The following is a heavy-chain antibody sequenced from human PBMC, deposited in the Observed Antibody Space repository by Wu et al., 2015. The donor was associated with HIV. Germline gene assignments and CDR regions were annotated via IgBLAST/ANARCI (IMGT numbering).Heavy chain of an antibody. D-gene: IGHD3-10*01. CDR2: IIPILDTT. V-gene: IGHV1-69*13. J-gene: IGHJ4*02. CDR1: GGTFSSHA. Sequence: QVQLLQSGAEVKKPGSSVKVSCKASGGTFSSHAISWVRQAPGQGLEWMGRIIPILDTTKYTQKFQGRVTITADESTGTAYLEVRSLTSDDTAVYFCTRSLPSRRGIVVTSSYFDIWGRERWSLSPQ. CDR3: TRSLPSRRGIVVTSSYFDI.